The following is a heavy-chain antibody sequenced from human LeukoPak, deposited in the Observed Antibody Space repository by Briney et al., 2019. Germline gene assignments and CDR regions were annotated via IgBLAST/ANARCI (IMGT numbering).Heavy chain of an antibody. D-gene: IGHD6-13*01. Sequence: GRSLRLSCAASGFTFDDYAMHWVRQAPGKGLEWVSGISWNSGSIGYADSVKGRFTISRDNSKNTLYLQMNSLRAGDTAVYYCAKVPYSSSWYTYFDYWGQGTLVTVSS. V-gene: IGHV3-9*01. CDR2: ISWNSGSI. CDR3: AKVPYSSSWYTYFDY. CDR1: GFTFDDYA. J-gene: IGHJ4*02.